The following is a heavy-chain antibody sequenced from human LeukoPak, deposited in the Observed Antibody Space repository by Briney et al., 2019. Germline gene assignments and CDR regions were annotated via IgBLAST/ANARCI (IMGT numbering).Heavy chain of an antibody. V-gene: IGHV1-8*01. CDR1: RYTFTSYD. Sequence: ASVKVSCKASRYTFTSYDINWGRQATEQGLEWMGWMNPNIGNTGYAQKFQGRVTMTRNTSISTAYMELSSLRSEDTAVYYCARRFEDIVVVPAAIPGPYYYYYMDVWGKGTTVTVSS. D-gene: IGHD2-2*01. J-gene: IGHJ6*03. CDR2: MNPNIGNT. CDR3: ARRFEDIVVVPAAIPGPYYYYYMDV.